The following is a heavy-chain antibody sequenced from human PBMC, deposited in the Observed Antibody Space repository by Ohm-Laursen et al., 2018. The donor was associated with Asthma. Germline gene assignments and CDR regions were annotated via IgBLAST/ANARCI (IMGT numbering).Heavy chain of an antibody. V-gene: IGHV3-30-3*01. CDR2: ISYDGSNK. J-gene: IGHJ4*02. D-gene: IGHD6-13*01. Sequence: SLRLSCSASGFTFSSYAIHWVRQTPGKGLEWVAVISYDGSNKYYADSVKGRFTISRDNSKNTLYLQMNSLRAEDTAVYYCARDASPYSSSWYYCDYWGQGTLVTVSS. CDR3: ARDASPYSSSWYYCDY. CDR1: GFTFSSYA.